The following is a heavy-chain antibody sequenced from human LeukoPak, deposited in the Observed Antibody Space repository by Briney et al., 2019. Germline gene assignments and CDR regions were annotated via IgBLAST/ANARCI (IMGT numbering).Heavy chain of an antibody. J-gene: IGHJ6*02. CDR3: ARGGPRGGYYMDV. V-gene: IGHV1-69*13. CDR1: GGTFSSYA. CDR2: IIPILGTA. Sequence: ASVKVSCKASGGTFSSYAISWVRQAPGQGLEWMGGIIPILGTANYAQKFQGRVTITADESTSTAYMELSSLRSEDTAVYYCARGGPRGGYYMDVWGQGTTVTVSS. D-gene: IGHD2-21*02.